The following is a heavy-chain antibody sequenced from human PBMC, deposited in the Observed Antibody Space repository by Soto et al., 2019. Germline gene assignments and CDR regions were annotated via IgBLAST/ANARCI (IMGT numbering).Heavy chain of an antibody. J-gene: IGHJ4*02. CDR3: ARSPSTISARPDY. CDR2: INPNTGGI. V-gene: IGHV1-2*02. D-gene: IGHD6-6*01. Sequence: ASVKVSCKASGYTFTDYFIHWVRQAPGQGLEWMGWINPNTGGINYAQKFQGRVTMTRDTSISTAYMELRGLRSDDTALYFCARSPSTISARPDYWGQGTLVTVSS. CDR1: GYTFTDYF.